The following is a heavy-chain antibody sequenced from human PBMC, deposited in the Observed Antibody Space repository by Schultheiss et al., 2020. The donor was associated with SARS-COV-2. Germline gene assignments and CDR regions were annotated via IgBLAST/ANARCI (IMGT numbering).Heavy chain of an antibody. D-gene: IGHD6-6*01. CDR2: INHSGST. J-gene: IGHJ4*02. CDR1: GGSFSGYY. V-gene: IGHV4-34*01. CDR3: ARGGAARQPPPV. Sequence: GSLRLSCAVYGGSFSGYYWNWIRQPPGKGLEWIGEINHSGSTNYNPSLKSRLSISVDTSKNQFSLKVSSVTAADTAVYYCARGGAARQPPPVWGQGTLVTVSS.